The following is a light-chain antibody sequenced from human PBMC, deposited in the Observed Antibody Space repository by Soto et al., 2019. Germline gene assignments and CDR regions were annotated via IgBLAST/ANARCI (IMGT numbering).Light chain of an antibody. Sequence: QSVLTQPASVSGSPGQSITISCTGTSSDVGGYQFVSWYQHHPGKAPKLMIYDVSNRPSGVSNRFSGSKSGNTASLTISGLQAEDEADYYCTSYTSRSTYVFGTGTKVTVL. CDR2: DVS. CDR3: TSYTSRSTYV. V-gene: IGLV2-14*03. CDR1: SSDVGGYQF. J-gene: IGLJ1*01.